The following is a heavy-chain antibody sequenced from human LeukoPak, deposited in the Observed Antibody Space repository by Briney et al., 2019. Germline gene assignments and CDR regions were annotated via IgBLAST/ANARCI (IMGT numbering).Heavy chain of an antibody. CDR3: AKLRDYYDSSGQFDY. CDR1: GFTFSSYA. CDR2: ISGSGDST. D-gene: IGHD3-22*01. J-gene: IGHJ4*01. V-gene: IGHV3-23*01. Sequence: GGSLRLSCAASGFTFSSYAMSWVRQAPGKGLEWVSAISGSGDSTYYADSVKGRFTISRDNSKNTLYLQMNSLRAEDTAVYYCAKLRDYYDSSGQFDYWGHGTLVTVSS.